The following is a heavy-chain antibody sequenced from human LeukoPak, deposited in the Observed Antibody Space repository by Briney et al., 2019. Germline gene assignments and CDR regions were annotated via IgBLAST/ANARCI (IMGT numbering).Heavy chain of an antibody. CDR2: IYPGDSDT. Sequence: GESLKISCKASGYTFTDHWTGWVRQMPGKGLEWMGIIYPGDSDTRYSPSFQGQVTISADKSISTAYLQWRNLQAPDTAMYYCARGDNSGWYFFDYWGQGTLVTVSS. V-gene: IGHV5-51*01. CDR1: GYTFTDHW. CDR3: ARGDNSGWYFFDY. J-gene: IGHJ4*02. D-gene: IGHD6-19*01.